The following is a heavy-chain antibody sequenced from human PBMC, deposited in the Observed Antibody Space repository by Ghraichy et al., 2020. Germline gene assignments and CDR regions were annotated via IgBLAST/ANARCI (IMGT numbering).Heavy chain of an antibody. J-gene: IGHJ6*02. CDR1: GLRFDDFA. CDR3: AKDVSVGGAAVYFGMDV. D-gene: IGHD1-26*01. V-gene: IGHV3-9*01. Sequence: SLNISCTASGLRFDDFAMHWVRQAPGKGLEWVSGLSWNGGTIAYADSVKGRFTVSRDNRKNSLYLQMNSLRTEDTALYYCAKDVSVGGAAVYFGMDVWGQGTTVTVSS. CDR2: LSWNGGTI.